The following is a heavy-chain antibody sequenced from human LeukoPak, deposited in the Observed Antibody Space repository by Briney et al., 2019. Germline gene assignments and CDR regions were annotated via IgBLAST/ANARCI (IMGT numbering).Heavy chain of an antibody. CDR1: GSTLSKIS. CDR3: ATGAIVFDY. J-gene: IGHJ4*02. D-gene: IGHD3-22*01. V-gene: IGHV1-24*01. Sequence: GASVKVSCKVSGSTLSKISIDWVRQAPGKGPEWMGSVGHEDGTTIHAQKFQGRFNMTVDTATDTAYMEMSSLMSEDTAIYYSATGAIVFDYWGQGTLVTVSS. CDR2: VGHEDGTT.